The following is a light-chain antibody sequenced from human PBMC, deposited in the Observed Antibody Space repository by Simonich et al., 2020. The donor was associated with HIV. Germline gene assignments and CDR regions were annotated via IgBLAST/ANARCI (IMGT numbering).Light chain of an antibody. CDR1: QSISSW. V-gene: IGKV1-5*03. Sequence: DIQMTQSPSTLSASVGDRVSITCRASQSISSWLAWYQQKPGKAPKLLIYKASSLQSGVPSTFSGSGSGTEFTLTISSLQPDDFATYYCQQFNSFPLTFGQGPRLDIK. CDR3: QQFNSFPLT. J-gene: IGKJ5*01. CDR2: KAS.